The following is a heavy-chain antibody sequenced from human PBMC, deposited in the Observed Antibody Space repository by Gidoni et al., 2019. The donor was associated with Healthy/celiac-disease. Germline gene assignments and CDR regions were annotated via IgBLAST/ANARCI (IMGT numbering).Heavy chain of an antibody. Sequence: QLQLQESGPGLVKPSETLSLPCTVSGGPISSSSYYWGWLRQPPGKGLEWIGSIYYSGCTYYNPSLKGRVTISGDTSKNQFSLKLSSVTGADTAVYYWARHQSSGKITMIVVVITTPFDYWGQGTLVTVSS. CDR2: IYYSGCT. CDR1: GGPISSSSYY. D-gene: IGHD3-22*01. CDR3: ARHQSSGKITMIVVVITTPFDY. V-gene: IGHV4-39*01. J-gene: IGHJ4*02.